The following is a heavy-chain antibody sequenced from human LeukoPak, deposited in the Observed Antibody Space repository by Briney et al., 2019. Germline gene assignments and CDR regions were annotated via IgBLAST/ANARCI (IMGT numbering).Heavy chain of an antibody. J-gene: IGHJ4*02. CDR2: IYYSGST. CDR1: GGSIRSYY. D-gene: IGHD5-18*01. Sequence: PSETLSLTCTVSGGSIRSYYWSWIRQPPGKGLEWIGYIYYSGSTNYNPSLKSRVTISVDTSKNQFSLKLSSVTAADTAVYYCARGAAMVGYWGQGTLVTVSS. V-gene: IGHV4-59*01. CDR3: ARGAAMVGY.